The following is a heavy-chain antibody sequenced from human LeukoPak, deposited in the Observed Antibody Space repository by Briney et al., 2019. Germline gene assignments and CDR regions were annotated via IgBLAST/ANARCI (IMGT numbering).Heavy chain of an antibody. CDR1: GGSISSYY. CDR3: ARGIYFDLKGGYYYYMDV. D-gene: IGHD3-9*01. CDR2: IYYSGST. J-gene: IGHJ6*03. Sequence: PSETLSLTCTVSGGSISSYYWSWIRQPPGKGLEWIGYIYYSGSTNYNPSLKSRVTISVDTSKNQFSLKLSSVTAADTAVYYCARGIYFDLKGGYYYYMDVWGKGTTVTVSS. V-gene: IGHV4-59*01.